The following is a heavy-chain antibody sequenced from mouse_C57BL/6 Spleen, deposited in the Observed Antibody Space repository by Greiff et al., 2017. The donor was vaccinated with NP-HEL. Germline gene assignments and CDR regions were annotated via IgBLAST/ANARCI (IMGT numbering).Heavy chain of an antibody. CDR1: GYTFTSYW. J-gene: IGHJ3*01. Sequence: QVQLQQPGAELVKPGASVKMSCKASGYTFTSYWITWVKQRPGQGLEWIGDIYPGSGSTNYNEKFKSKATLTVDTSSSTAYMQLSSLTSEDSAVYYWARRREGYSNYEAWFAYWGQGTLVTVSA. V-gene: IGHV1-55*01. CDR2: IYPGSGST. CDR3: ARRREGYSNYEAWFAY. D-gene: IGHD2-5*01.